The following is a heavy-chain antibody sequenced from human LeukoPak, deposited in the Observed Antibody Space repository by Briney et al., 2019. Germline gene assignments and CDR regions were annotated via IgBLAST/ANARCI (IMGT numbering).Heavy chain of an antibody. Sequence: GGSLRLSCAASGFTFSSYAMSWVRQAPGKGLEWVSAISGSGGSTYYADSVKGRFTISRDNSKNTLYLQMNSLGAEDTAVYYCAKSRYSGSYFYYFDYWGQGTLVTVSS. CDR1: GFTFSSYA. D-gene: IGHD1-26*01. V-gene: IGHV3-23*01. CDR3: AKSRYSGSYFYYFDY. CDR2: ISGSGGST. J-gene: IGHJ4*02.